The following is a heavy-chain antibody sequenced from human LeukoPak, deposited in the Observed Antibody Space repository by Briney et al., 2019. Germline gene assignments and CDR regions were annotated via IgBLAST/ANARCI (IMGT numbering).Heavy chain of an antibody. V-gene: IGHV4-59*01. D-gene: IGHD3-10*01. CDR1: GGSISSYY. CDR3: ARDRLSASWFGEFGFDP. Sequence: PSETLSLTCTVSGGSISSYYWSWIRQPPGKGLEWIGYIYTSGSTNYNPSLKSRVTISVDTSKNQFSLKLSSVTAADTAVYYCARDRLSASWFGEFGFDPWGQGTLVTVSS. CDR2: IYTSGST. J-gene: IGHJ5*02.